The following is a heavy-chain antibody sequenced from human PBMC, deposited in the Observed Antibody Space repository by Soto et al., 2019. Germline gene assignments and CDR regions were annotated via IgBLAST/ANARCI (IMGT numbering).Heavy chain of an antibody. CDR1: GGSFSGYY. D-gene: IGHD6-13*01. CDR3: ARVVHCKGILDTLSRRWYGMDV. CDR2: INHSGST. Sequence: QVQLQQRGAGLLKPSETLSLTCAVYGGSFSGYYWSWIRQPPGMGLEWIGEINHSGSTNYNPSLKRRVTRSVDTAKNQFSLKLSSVTDADTAVYYCARVVHCKGILDTLSRRWYGMDVWGQGTTVTVSS. J-gene: IGHJ6*02. V-gene: IGHV4-34*01.